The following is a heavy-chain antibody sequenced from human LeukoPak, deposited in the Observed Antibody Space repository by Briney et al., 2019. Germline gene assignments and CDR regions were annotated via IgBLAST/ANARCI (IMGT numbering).Heavy chain of an antibody. D-gene: IGHD2-2*02. J-gene: IGHJ5*02. CDR3: AKDPDQLLYPNWFDP. Sequence: PGGSLRLSCAASGFTFSSYAMSWVRQAPGKGLEWVSAISGSGGSTYYADSVKGRFTISRDNSKNTLYLQMNSLRAEDTAVYYCAKDPDQLLYPNWFDPWGQGTLVTVSS. V-gene: IGHV3-23*01. CDR1: GFTFSSYA. CDR2: ISGSGGST.